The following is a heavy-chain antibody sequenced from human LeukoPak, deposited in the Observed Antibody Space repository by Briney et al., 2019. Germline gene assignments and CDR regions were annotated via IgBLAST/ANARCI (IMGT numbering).Heavy chain of an antibody. Sequence: SETLSLTCTVSGYSISSGYYWGWIRQPPGKGLEWIGSIYHSGSTYYNPSLKSRVTISVDTSKNQFSLKLSSVTAADTAVYYCARAIPFSDSSGPLDYWGQGTLVTVSS. CDR3: ARAIPFSDSSGPLDY. CDR1: GYSISSGYY. V-gene: IGHV4-38-2*02. CDR2: IYHSGST. J-gene: IGHJ4*02. D-gene: IGHD3-22*01.